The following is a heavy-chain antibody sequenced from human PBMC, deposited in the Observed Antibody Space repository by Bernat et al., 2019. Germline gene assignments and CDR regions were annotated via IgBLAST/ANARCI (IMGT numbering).Heavy chain of an antibody. CDR2: MNPNSGNT. CDR3: ARGQHRYSRGIFDP. J-gene: IGHJ5*02. V-gene: IGHV1-8*01. D-gene: IGHD6-13*01. CDR1: GYSFSSYG. Sequence: QVQLVQSGAEVKQPGASVKVSCKASGYSFSSYGVTWVRQATGQGLEWMGWMNPNSGNTGYAQKFQGRVTMTRNTSISTAYMELSSLRSEDTAVYYCARGQHRYSRGIFDPWGQGTLVTVSS.